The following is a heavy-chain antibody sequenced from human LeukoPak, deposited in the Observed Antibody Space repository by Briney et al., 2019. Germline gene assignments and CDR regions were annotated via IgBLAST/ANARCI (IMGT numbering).Heavy chain of an antibody. J-gene: IGHJ3*02. CDR1: GFTVSSNY. Sequence: VGALRLSCAASGFTVSSNYMSWVRQAPGKGLEWVSIIYIGGSTFYADSAQCRFTISRDNSKNTLHLQMNSLTAEDTAVYYCERGGSSLSAFDIWGQGTMVTVYS. D-gene: IGHD1-26*01. V-gene: IGHV3-53*01. CDR3: ERGGSSLSAFDI. CDR2: IYIGGST.